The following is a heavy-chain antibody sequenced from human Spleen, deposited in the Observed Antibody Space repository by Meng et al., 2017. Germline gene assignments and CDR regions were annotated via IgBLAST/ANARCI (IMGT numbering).Heavy chain of an antibody. CDR3: ARGPTTMAHDFDY. CDR1: CGSFGDYY. Sequence: QGQLTQGRSAIVEASDTLAPPLVFSCGSFGDYYWSWYLSPPGKGLEWIGEINHSGSTNYNPSLESRATISVDTSQNNLSLKLSSVTAADSAVYYCARGPTTMAHDFDYWGQGTLVTVSS. V-gene: IGHV4-34*01. J-gene: IGHJ4*02. D-gene: IGHD4-11*01. CDR2: INHSGST.